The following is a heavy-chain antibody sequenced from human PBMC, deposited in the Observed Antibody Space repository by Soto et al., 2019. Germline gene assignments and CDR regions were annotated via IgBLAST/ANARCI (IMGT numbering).Heavy chain of an antibody. CDR1: GGTFSSYA. Sequence: QVQLVQSGAEVKKPGSSVKVSCKASGGTFSSYAISWVRQAPGQGLAWMGGIIPIFGTANYAQKFQGRVTITADEPTTTGYMQLSSLSSEDTAVYYCAGGLGPKSPYYFDSWGQGSLVTVSA. J-gene: IGHJ4*02. CDR3: AGGLGPKSPYYFDS. V-gene: IGHV1-69*01. CDR2: IIPIFGTA.